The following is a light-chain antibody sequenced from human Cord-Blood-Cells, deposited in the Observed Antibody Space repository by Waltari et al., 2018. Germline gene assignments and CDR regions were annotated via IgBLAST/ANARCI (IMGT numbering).Light chain of an antibody. J-gene: IGKJ3*01. CDR2: GAS. CDR1: QRVSSSY. Sequence: EIVLTKSPGTLSLSPGERATLSCRASQRVSSSYLAWYQQKPGQATRLLIYGASSRATGIPDRFSGSVSGTDFTLTISRLEPEDFAVYYCQQYGSSLFTFGPGTKVDIK. V-gene: IGKV3-20*01. CDR3: QQYGSSLFT.